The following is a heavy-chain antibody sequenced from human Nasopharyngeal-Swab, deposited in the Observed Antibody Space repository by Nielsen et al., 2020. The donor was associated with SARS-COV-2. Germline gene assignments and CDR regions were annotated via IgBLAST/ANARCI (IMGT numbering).Heavy chain of an antibody. CDR3: ARTGRMGAYPHPYYYYYYMDV. J-gene: IGHJ6*03. V-gene: IGHV7-4-1*01. CDR2: INTNTGNP. D-gene: IGHD1-26*01. Sequence: ASVKVSCKASGYTFTSYAMNWVRQAPGQGLEWMGWINTNTGNPTYAQGFTGRFVFSLDTSVSTAYLQICSLKAEDTAVYYCARTGRMGAYPHPYYYYYYMDVWGKGTTVTVSS. CDR1: GYTFTSYA.